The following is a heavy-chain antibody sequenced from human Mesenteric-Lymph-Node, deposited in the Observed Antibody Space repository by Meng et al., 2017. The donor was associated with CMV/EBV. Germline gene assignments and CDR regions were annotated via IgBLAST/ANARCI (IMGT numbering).Heavy chain of an antibody. D-gene: IGHD6-19*01. Sequence: SVKVSCKASGYTFTGYYIHWVRQAPGQGLEWMGWINPNSGGTNYAQKFQGRVTMTRDTSISTAYMELSRLRSDDTAVYYCARLKAVADSANWFDPWGQGTLVTVSS. CDR1: GYTFTGYY. CDR3: ARLKAVADSANWFDP. V-gene: IGHV1-2*02. CDR2: INPNSGGT. J-gene: IGHJ5*02.